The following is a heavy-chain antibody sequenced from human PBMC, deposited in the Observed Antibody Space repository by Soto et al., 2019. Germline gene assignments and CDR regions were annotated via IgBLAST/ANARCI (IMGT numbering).Heavy chain of an antibody. J-gene: IGHJ4*02. CDR2: IFYFGST. CDR3: ARHSPDFDWLSQFDY. D-gene: IGHD3-9*01. Sequence: SETLSLTCTVSGGSISSYYWSWIRQTPGKGLEWIGYIFYFGSTNYNPSLKSRVTLSIDTSKNQLSLKPSSVTAADTAVYYCARHSPDFDWLSQFDYWGQGTLVTVSS. CDR1: GGSISSYY. V-gene: IGHV4-59*08.